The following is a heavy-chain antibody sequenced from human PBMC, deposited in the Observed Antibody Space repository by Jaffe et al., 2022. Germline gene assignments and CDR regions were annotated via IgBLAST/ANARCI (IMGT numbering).Heavy chain of an antibody. CDR1: GFSLSTSGVS. V-gene: IGHV2-5*02. CDR3: AHSSEELTIKFDS. Sequence: QITLKESGPTLVKPTQTLTLTCTFSGFSLSTSGVSVGWIRQPPGKALEWLALLYWDDDTRYSPSLKNRLAITKGTSKNQVVLTMTHMDRVDTGTYYCAHSSEELTIKFDSWGQGSLVIVSS. CDR2: LYWDDDT. D-gene: IGHD1-7*01. J-gene: IGHJ4*02.